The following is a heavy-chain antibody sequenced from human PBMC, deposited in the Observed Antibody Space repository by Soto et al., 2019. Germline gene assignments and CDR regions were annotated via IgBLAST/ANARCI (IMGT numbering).Heavy chain of an antibody. Sequence: ASVKVSCKASGYTFTSYGISWVRQAPGQGLEWMGCINPNSGVTNYAQQFQGWVTMTRDTSTSTVYMELSSLRSEDTAVYYCARNGGIAARNYYYYYGMDVWGQGTTVTVSS. D-gene: IGHD6-6*01. V-gene: IGHV1-2*04. CDR3: ARNGGIAARNYYYYYGMDV. J-gene: IGHJ6*02. CDR1: GYTFTSYG. CDR2: INPNSGVT.